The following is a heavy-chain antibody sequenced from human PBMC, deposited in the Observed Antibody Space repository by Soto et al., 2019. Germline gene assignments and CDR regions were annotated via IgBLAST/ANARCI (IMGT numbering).Heavy chain of an antibody. Sequence: QVQLQQWGAGLLKPSETLSLTCAVYGGSFSGYYWSWIRQPPGKGLEWIGEINHSGSTNYNPSLTSRVTISVDTSKNQFSLKLSSVTAADTAVYYCARSLPLVLYPTTENYYYYGMDVWGQGTTVTVSS. J-gene: IGHJ6*02. V-gene: IGHV4-34*01. CDR1: GGSFSGYY. D-gene: IGHD2-2*02. CDR2: INHSGST. CDR3: ARSLPLVLYPTTENYYYYGMDV.